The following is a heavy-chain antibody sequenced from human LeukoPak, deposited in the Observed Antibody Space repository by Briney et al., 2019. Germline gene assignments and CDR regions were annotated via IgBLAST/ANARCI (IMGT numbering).Heavy chain of an antibody. CDR3: ASFGSGSNLDAFDI. V-gene: IGHV3-30*02. CDR2: IRYDGSNK. D-gene: IGHD3-10*01. J-gene: IGHJ3*02. Sequence: PGGSLRLSCAASGFTFSSYGMYWVRQAPGKGLEWVAFIRYDGSNKYYADSVKGRFTISRDNSENSLYLQMNSLRVEDTAVYYCASFGSGSNLDAFDIWGQGTMVTVST. CDR1: GFTFSSYG.